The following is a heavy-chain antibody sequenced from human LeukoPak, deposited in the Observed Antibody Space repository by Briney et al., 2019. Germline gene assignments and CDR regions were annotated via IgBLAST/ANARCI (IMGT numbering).Heavy chain of an antibody. CDR2: IFHNGNN. Sequence: SETLSLTCGVSGDSITSTNWWAWVRQSPGKGLQWIGDIFHNGNNNYNPSLKSRVTMLVDKSKNQFSLSLTSVTAADTAIYFCARRINSDSGYYFDHWGQGALVTVSS. CDR1: GDSITSTNW. J-gene: IGHJ4*02. V-gene: IGHV4-4*02. CDR3: ARRINSDSGYYFDH. D-gene: IGHD2-15*01.